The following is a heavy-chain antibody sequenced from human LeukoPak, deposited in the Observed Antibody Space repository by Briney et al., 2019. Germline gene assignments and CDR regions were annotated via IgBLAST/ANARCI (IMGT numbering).Heavy chain of an antibody. CDR3: VRDVGDAFDI. J-gene: IGHJ3*02. CDR1: GFTFGSYG. Sequence: GGSLRLSCAASGFTFGSYGMSWVRQAPGKGLEWVSAISGSGGSTYYADSVKGRFTISRDNSKNTLYLQMNSLRAEDTAVYYCVRDVGDAFDIWGQGTMVTVSS. V-gene: IGHV3-23*01. CDR2: ISGSGGST.